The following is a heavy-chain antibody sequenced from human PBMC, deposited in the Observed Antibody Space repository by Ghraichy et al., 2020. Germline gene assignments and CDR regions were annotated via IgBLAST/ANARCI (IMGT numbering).Heavy chain of an antibody. J-gene: IGHJ6*02. D-gene: IGHD3-3*01. Sequence: GGSLRLSCAASGFTFSSYSMNWVRQAPGKGLEWVSYISSSSSTIYYADSVKGRFTISRDNAKNSLYLQMNSLRDEDTAVYYCARSPGFWSGEYYYYYGMDVWGQGTTVTVSS. CDR3: ARSPGFWSGEYYYYYGMDV. V-gene: IGHV3-48*02. CDR2: ISSSSSTI. CDR1: GFTFSSYS.